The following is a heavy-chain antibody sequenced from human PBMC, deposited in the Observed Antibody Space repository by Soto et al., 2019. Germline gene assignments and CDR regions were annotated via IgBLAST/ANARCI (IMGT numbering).Heavy chain of an antibody. CDR3: ARVGSIAAPGEFDY. D-gene: IGHD6-6*01. J-gene: IGHJ4*02. V-gene: IGHV1-3*01. CDR2: INAGNGNT. Sequence: ASVKVSCKASGYTFTSYAMHWVRQAPGQRLEWMGWINAGNGNTKYSQKFQGRVTITRDTSASTAYMELSSLRSEDTAVYYCARVGSIAAPGEFDYWGQGTLVTVSS. CDR1: GYTFTSYA.